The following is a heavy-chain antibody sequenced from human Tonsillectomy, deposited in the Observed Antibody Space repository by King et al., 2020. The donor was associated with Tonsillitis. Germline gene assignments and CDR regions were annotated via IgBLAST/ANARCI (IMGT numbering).Heavy chain of an antibody. D-gene: IGHD3-10*01. CDR2: ISGSGTFT. V-gene: IGHV3-23*04. Sequence: VQLVESGGDLAQPGGSLRLSCAASGFRFSDYAVNWVRQAPGKGLEWVALISGSGTFTYYSDSVKGRFTISRDNSKNTLYLQKNSVRAEKTGVYYCSKVILESLYYGSGMGGMDVWGQGTTVTVFS. J-gene: IGHJ6*02. CDR1: GFRFSDYA. CDR3: SKVILESLYYGSGMGGMDV.